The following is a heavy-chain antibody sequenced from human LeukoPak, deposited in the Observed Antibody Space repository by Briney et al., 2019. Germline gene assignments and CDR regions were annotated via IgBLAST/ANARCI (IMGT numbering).Heavy chain of an antibody. CDR3: ARRDDANYFDY. V-gene: IGHV1-69*05. D-gene: IGHD3-3*01. Sequence: SVKVSCKVSGGTFSSYAIIWVRQAPAQGLEWMGGIIPIFGTANYAQKFQGRVTITTDESTSTAYMELSSLRSEDTAVYYCARRDDANYFDYWGQGTLVTVSS. J-gene: IGHJ4*02. CDR2: IIPIFGTA. CDR1: GGTFSSYA.